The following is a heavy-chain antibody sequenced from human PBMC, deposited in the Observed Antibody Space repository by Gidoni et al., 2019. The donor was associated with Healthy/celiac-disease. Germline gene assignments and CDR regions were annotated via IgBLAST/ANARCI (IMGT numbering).Heavy chain of an antibody. J-gene: IGHJ4*02. Sequence: EVQLVESGGGLVKPGGSLRLSCAASGFTSSSYSMNWVRQAPGKGLEWVSSISSSSSYIYYADSVKGRFTISRDYAKNSLYLQVNSLRAEDTAVYYCARGHPTGTTRGPFDFWGQGTLVTVSS. D-gene: IGHD1-7*01. CDR1: GFTSSSYS. CDR3: ARGHPTGTTRGPFDF. V-gene: IGHV3-21*01. CDR2: ISSSSSYI.